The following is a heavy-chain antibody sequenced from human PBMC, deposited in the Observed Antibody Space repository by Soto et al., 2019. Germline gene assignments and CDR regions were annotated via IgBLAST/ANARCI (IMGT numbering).Heavy chain of an antibody. CDR1: GFTLSSYW. V-gene: IGHV3-74*01. Sequence: EVQLVESGGGIVQPGGSVRLSCAASGFTLSSYWIHWVRQAPGKGLVWVSRINGDGSTTNYADSLRGRFTISRDNAKNTVFLHMNSLRAEDTAVYYCARGRSGSYSFDYWGQGTLVTVSS. J-gene: IGHJ4*02. D-gene: IGHD3-10*01. CDR2: INGDGSTT. CDR3: ARGRSGSYSFDY.